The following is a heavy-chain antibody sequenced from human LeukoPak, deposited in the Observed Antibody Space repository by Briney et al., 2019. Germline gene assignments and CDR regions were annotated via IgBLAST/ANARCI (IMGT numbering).Heavy chain of an antibody. D-gene: IGHD5-12*01. CDR2: INQDGSVK. CDR3: ARVGYSGWNLEY. CDR1: GFTFRSYW. J-gene: IGHJ4*02. Sequence: PGGSLRLSCAASGFTFRSYWMSWVRQAPGKELEWVANINQDGSVKYYVDSVKGRFTISRDNAKNSLYVQMNSLRDEDTAVYYCARVGYSGWNLEYWGQGTLVTVSS. V-gene: IGHV3-7*01.